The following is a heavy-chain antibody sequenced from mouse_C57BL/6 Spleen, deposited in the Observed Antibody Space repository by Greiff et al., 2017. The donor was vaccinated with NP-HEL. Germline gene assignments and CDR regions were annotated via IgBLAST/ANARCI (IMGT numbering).Heavy chain of an antibody. D-gene: IGHD2-5*01. Sequence: EVQLQQSGPELVKPGASVKISCKASGYTFTDYYMNWVKQSHGKSLEWIGDINPNNGGTSYNQKFKGKATLTVDKSSSTAYMELRSLTSEDSAVYYCARCGVYSNYVDDWGKGTTLTVSS. J-gene: IGHJ2*01. CDR2: INPNNGGT. V-gene: IGHV1-26*01. CDR1: GYTFTDYY. CDR3: ARCGVYSNYVDD.